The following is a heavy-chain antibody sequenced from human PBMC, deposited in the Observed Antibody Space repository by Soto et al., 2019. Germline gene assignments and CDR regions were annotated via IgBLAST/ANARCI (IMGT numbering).Heavy chain of an antibody. CDR3: ARQRTPVVTQAYFDV. D-gene: IGHD2-21*02. CDR1: GGSTSSDNY. Sequence: ASETLSLTCTVSGGSTSSDNYWSWIRQPPGKGLEWIGSIYYSGSTYNNPSLRSRVSMSIDTSKDQFSLKLKSVTAADTALYFCARQRTPVVTQAYFDVWGPGSLVTVSS. V-gene: IGHV4-39*01. CDR2: IYYSGST. J-gene: IGHJ4*02.